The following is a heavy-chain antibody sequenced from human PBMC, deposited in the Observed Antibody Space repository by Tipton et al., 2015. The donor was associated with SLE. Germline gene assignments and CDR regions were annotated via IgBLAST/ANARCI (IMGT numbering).Heavy chain of an antibody. CDR3: ARVRPPLSIFGVVKGTDYYYMDV. Sequence: GLVKPSETLSLTCIVSGGSITGYYWSWIRQPPGKGLEWIGEINHSGSTNYNPSLKSRVTISVDTSKNQFSLKLSSVTAADTAVYYCARVRPPLSIFGVVKGTDYYYMDVWGKGTTVTVSS. D-gene: IGHD3-3*01. J-gene: IGHJ6*03. CDR2: INHSGST. CDR1: GGSITGYY. V-gene: IGHV4-34*01.